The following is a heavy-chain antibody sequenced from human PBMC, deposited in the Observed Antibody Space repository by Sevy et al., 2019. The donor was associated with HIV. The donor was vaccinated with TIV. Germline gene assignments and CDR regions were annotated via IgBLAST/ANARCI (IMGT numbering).Heavy chain of an antibody. D-gene: IGHD6-25*01. CDR2: IRYDGINK. CDR3: AKGGSGGIDHYGMDV. Sequence: GESLKISCAASGFRFNNFDMYWVRQAPGKGLEGVAFIRYDGINKYYVDSVKGRSTISRDNSKDTLYLEMKSLRLEDTAIYYCAKGGSGGIDHYGMDVWGQGTTVTVSS. V-gene: IGHV3-30*02. CDR1: GFRFNNFD. J-gene: IGHJ6*02.